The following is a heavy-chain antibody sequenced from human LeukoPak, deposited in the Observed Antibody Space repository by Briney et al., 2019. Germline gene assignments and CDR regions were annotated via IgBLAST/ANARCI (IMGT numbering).Heavy chain of an antibody. CDR3: TPSGDGWGLDY. V-gene: IGHV1-46*01. CDR2: INPSTRIS. D-gene: IGHD3-16*01. CDR1: GYTFTPYY. Sequence: ASVKVSCKASGYTFTPYYIHWVRQAPGQGLEWMGKINPSTRISACTEKFQGRVTMTADTSTNTVYMELGSLRSEDTAMYYCTPSGDGWGLDYWGQGTLVTVSS. J-gene: IGHJ4*02.